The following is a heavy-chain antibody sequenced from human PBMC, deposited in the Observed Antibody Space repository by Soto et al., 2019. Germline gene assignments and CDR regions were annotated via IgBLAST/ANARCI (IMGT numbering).Heavy chain of an antibody. CDR3: ARGGYYDSSGYYPTYYYGMDA. V-gene: IGHV1-3*01. CDR2: INAGNGNT. Sequence: ASVKVSCKASGYTFTSYAMHWVRQAPGQRLEWMGWINAGNGNTKYSQKFQGRVTITRDTSASTAYMELSGLRSEDTAVYYCARGGYYDSSGYYPTYYYGMDAWGQGTTVTVSS. CDR1: GYTFTSYA. J-gene: IGHJ6*02. D-gene: IGHD3-22*01.